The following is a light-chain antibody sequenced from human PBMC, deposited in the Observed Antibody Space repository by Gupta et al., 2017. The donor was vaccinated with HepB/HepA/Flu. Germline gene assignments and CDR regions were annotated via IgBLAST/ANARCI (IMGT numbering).Light chain of an antibody. CDR1: QSISSY. CDR2: AAS. CDR3: QQSYSFPNT. V-gene: IGKV1-39*01. Sequence: DIQMTQSPSSLSASVGDRVTITCRASQSISSYLNWYQQKPGKAPKLLIYAASSLQSGVPSRFSGSGSGTDFTLTISRLQPEDFATYYCQQSYSFPNTFGQGTKMEIK. J-gene: IGKJ2*01.